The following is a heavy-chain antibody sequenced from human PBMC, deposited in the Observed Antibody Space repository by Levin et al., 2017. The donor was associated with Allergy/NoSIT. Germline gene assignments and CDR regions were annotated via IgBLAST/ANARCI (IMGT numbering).Heavy chain of an antibody. J-gene: IGHJ6*02. CDR3: ARGPSIAAPYYYYGMDV. V-gene: IGHV1-18*01. D-gene: IGHD6-6*01. CDR2: ISAYNGNT. Sequence: ASVKVSCKASGYTFTSYGISWVRQAPGQGLEWMGWISAYNGNTNYAQKLQGRVTMTTDTSTSTAYMELRSLRSDDTAVYYCARGPSIAAPYYYYGMDVWGQGTTVTVSS. CDR1: GYTFTSYG.